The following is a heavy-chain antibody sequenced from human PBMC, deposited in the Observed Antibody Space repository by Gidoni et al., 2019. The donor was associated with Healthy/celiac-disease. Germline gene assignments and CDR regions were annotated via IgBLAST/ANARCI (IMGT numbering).Heavy chain of an antibody. Sequence: QVQLQESGSGLVKPSETLSVSCTVSGYSISSGYYWGWIRQPPGKGLEWIGSIYHSGSTYYNPSLKSRVTISVDTSKNQFSLKLSSVTAADTAVYYCARSIPGTTIWGQGTLVTVSS. CDR1: GYSISSGYY. CDR3: ARSIPGTTI. CDR2: IYHSGST. D-gene: IGHD1-1*01. J-gene: IGHJ4*02. V-gene: IGHV4-38-2*02.